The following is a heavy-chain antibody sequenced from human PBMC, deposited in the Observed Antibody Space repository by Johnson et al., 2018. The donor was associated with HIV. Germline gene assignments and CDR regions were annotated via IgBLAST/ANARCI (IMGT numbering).Heavy chain of an antibody. CDR3: AKGGGSSWSDAFDI. CDR2: IRGSGGST. V-gene: IGHV3-23*04. D-gene: IGHD6-13*01. J-gene: IGHJ3*02. CDR1: GFTFSSYA. Sequence: MQLVESGGGLVQPGGSLRLSCAASGFTFSSYAMSWVRQAPGKGLAWVSAIRGSGGSTYSADSVKGRFTISRDNSKNTLYLQMNSLRAEDTAVYYWAKGGGSSWSDAFDIWGQGTMVIVSS.